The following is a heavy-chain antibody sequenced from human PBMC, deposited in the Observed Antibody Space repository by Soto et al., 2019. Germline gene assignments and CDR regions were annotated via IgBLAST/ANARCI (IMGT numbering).Heavy chain of an antibody. D-gene: IGHD3-9*01. Sequence: PSETLSLTCAVSGDSISSTFWWTRVRQPPGKGLEWIGEVYYRGNTDYNPSLKSRVTISLDTPKNQFSLKLSSVTAADTAVYYCARHPGYYDILTGYTTYYFDYWGQGILVTVSS. CDR2: VYYRGNT. CDR3: ARHPGYYDILTGYTTYYFDY. CDR1: GDSISSTFW. J-gene: IGHJ4*02. V-gene: IGHV4-4*02.